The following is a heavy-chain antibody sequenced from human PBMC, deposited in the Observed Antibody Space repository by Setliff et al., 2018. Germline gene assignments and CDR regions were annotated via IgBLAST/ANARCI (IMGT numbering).Heavy chain of an antibody. D-gene: IGHD5-12*01. CDR2: INPDGSTT. CDR1: GFTFSSYW. V-gene: IGHV3-74*01. J-gene: IGHJ4*02. CDR3: ARGIGTLDISRYFDY. Sequence: PGGSLRLSCAASGFTFSSYWMHWVRQAPGKGLVWVSRINPDGSTTSYAGSVKGRFTISRDSAKNSVYLQMNSLRAEDTAVYYCARGIGTLDISRYFDYWGQGTLVTVSS.